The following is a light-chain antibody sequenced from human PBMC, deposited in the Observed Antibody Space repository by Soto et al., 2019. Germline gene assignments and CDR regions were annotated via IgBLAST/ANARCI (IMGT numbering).Light chain of an antibody. CDR2: GTS. J-gene: IGKJ4*01. Sequence: EIVMTQSPATLSVSPGERATHSCRASQSVSSNLAWYQQKPGQAPRLLIYGTSTRATTFPARFSGSGSGTEFTLTISSLQSEDFAVYYRQQYKNWPLTFGGGTKVEIK. CDR3: QQYKNWPLT. CDR1: QSVSSN. V-gene: IGKV3-15*01.